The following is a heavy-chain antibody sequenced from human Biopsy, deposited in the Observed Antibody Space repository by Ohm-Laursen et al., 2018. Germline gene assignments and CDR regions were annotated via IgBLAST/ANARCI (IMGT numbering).Heavy chain of an antibody. CDR3: AIDGNDFLTDYLKIDQ. CDR2: ITASGGTT. Sequence: SLRLSCTASGISFSRSAMNWVRQAPGKGLEWVSGITASGGTTYYADSVKGRFTISRDNSNNTLYLQMNSLRDDDTAVYYCAIDGNDFLTDYLKIDQWGQGTLVTVSS. J-gene: IGHJ4*02. D-gene: IGHD3-9*01. CDR1: GISFSRSA. V-gene: IGHV3-23*01.